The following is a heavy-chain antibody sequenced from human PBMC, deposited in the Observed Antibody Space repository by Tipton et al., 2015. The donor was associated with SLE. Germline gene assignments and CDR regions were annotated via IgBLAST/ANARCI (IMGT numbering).Heavy chain of an antibody. V-gene: IGHV4-38-2*01. J-gene: IGHJ3*02. CDR3: ARGRPRGSRAFDI. CDR1: GYSISSGYY. CDR2: IYHSGST. Sequence: TLSLTCAVSGYSISSGYYWGWIRQPPGKGLEWIGSIYHSGSTYYNPSLKSRVTISVDTSKNQFSLKLSSVTAADTAVYYCARGRPRGSRAFDIWGQGTMVTVSS. D-gene: IGHD1-26*01.